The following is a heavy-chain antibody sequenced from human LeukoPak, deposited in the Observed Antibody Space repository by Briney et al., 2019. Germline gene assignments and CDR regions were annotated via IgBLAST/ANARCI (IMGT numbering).Heavy chain of an antibody. J-gene: IGHJ4*02. CDR3: ARDGYYDFWSGYYGLGSFDY. CDR2: INPNSGGT. V-gene: IGHV1-2*02. D-gene: IGHD3-3*01. Sequence: ASVKVSCKASGYTFTGYYMHWVRQAPGQGLEWMGWINPNSGGTNYAQKFQGRVTMTMGTSISTAYMELSRLRSDDTAVYYCARDGYYDFWSGYYGLGSFDYWGQGTLVTVSS. CDR1: GYTFTGYY.